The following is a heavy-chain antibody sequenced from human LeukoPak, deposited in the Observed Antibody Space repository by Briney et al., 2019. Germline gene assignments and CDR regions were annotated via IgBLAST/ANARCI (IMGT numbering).Heavy chain of an antibody. CDR1: GFTVISNY. CDR3: AREPGYSYGAFDY. D-gene: IGHD5-18*01. V-gene: IGHV3-53*01. J-gene: IGHJ4*02. Sequence: PGGSLRLSCAASGFTVISNYMTWVRQAPGKGLEWVSVIYSDGTTYYADSVKGRFTISRDNSKNTLYLQMSSLRADDTAVYYCAREPGYSYGAFDYWGQGALVTVSS. CDR2: IYSDGTT.